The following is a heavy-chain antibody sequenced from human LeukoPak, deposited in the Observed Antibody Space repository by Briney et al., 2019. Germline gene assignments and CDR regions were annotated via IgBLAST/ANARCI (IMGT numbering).Heavy chain of an antibody. V-gene: IGHV3-30*03. D-gene: IGHD2-2*01. Sequence: GRSLRLSCAASGFTFSSYGMHWVRQAPGKGLEWVAVISYDGSNKYYADSVKGRFTISRDNSKNTLYLQMNSLRAEDTALYYCALSVPWFDPWGQGTLVTVSS. CDR3: ALSVPWFDP. CDR1: GFTFSSYG. J-gene: IGHJ5*02. CDR2: ISYDGSNK.